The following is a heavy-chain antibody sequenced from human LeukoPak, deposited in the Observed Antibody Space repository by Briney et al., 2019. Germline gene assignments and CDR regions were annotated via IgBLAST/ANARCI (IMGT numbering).Heavy chain of an antibody. CDR3: ARGSNTVTAGRH. Sequence: QPGGSLRLSCAASGFTFSSYAMSWVRQAPGKGLEWVSVIYTGGNTYYADSVKGRFTISRDNSKNTLFLQMNSLRAEDTAIYYCARGSNTVTAGRHWGQGTLVTVSS. CDR2: IYTGGNT. J-gene: IGHJ4*02. D-gene: IGHD4-17*01. V-gene: IGHV3-66*01. CDR1: GFTFSSYA.